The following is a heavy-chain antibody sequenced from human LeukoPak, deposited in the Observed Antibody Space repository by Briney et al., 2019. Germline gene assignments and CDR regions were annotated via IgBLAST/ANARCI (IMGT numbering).Heavy chain of an antibody. CDR1: GGSISSSYYY. Sequence: KASETLSLTCTVSGGSISSSYYYWGWIRQPPGKGLEWIGSIYYSGSTYYNPSLKSRVTISVDTSKNQFSLKLRSVTAADTAVYYCARERGLDIVVVPEVSWFDPWGQGTLVTVSS. D-gene: IGHD2-2*01. CDR2: IYYSGST. V-gene: IGHV4-39*02. J-gene: IGHJ5*02. CDR3: ARERGLDIVVVPEVSWFDP.